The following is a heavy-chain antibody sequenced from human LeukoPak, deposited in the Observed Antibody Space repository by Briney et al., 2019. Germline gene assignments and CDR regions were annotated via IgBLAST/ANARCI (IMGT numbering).Heavy chain of an antibody. CDR3: TRDSIYYYDSSGYYYDLDY. Sequence: GGSLRLSCTASGFTFGDYAMSWVRQAPGKGLEWVGFIRSKAYSGTTEYAASVKGRFTISRDDSKSIAHLQMNSLKTEDTAVYYCTRDSIYYYDSSGYYYDLDYWGQGTLVTVSS. J-gene: IGHJ4*02. CDR1: GFTFGDYA. V-gene: IGHV3-49*04. D-gene: IGHD3-22*01. CDR2: IRSKAYSGTT.